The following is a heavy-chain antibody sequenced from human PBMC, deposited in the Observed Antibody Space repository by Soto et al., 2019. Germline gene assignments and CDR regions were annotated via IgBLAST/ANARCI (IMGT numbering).Heavy chain of an antibody. Sequence: PGESLKISCKGSGFIFTSYWIGWVRQMPGKGLEWMGIIYPSDADTRYSPSFQVQVTISADKSISTAYLQWSSLKASDTAMYYCARLPSSSSPFDSWGQGTLVTVSS. D-gene: IGHD6-6*01. CDR1: GFIFTSYW. CDR3: ARLPSSSSPFDS. V-gene: IGHV5-51*01. CDR2: IYPSDADT. J-gene: IGHJ4*02.